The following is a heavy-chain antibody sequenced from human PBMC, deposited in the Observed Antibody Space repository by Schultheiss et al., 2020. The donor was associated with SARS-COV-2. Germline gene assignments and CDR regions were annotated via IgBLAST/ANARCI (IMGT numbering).Heavy chain of an antibody. D-gene: IGHD5-24*01. Sequence: SVKVSCKASGGTFSSYAISWVRQAPGQRLEWMGRIIPILGTTSYAERFQGRVTITADESTSTAYMELSSLRSEDTAVYYCARDLEMATIMDAFDIWGQGTMVTVSS. V-gene: IGHV1-69*11. CDR3: ARDLEMATIMDAFDI. CDR2: IIPILGTT. CDR1: GGTFSSYA. J-gene: IGHJ3*02.